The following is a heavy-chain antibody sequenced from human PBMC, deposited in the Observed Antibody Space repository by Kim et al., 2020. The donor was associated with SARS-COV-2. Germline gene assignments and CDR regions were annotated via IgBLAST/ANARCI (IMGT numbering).Heavy chain of an antibody. D-gene: IGHD7-27*01. Sequence: YNPTLTTRVTITVDTAKNHFSLDLRSVTAADTAVYYCARHWDFRWGYGMDIWGRGTTVTVSS. V-gene: IGHV4-39*01. CDR3: ARHWDFRWGYGMDI. J-gene: IGHJ6*02.